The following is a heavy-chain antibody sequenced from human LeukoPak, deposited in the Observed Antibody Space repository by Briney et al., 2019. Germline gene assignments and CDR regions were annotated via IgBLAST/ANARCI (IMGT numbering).Heavy chain of an antibody. D-gene: IGHD6-13*01. CDR1: GFTFSSYS. CDR3: ARGEQQLVPYYYYGMDV. V-gene: IGHV3-21*01. J-gene: IGHJ6*02. CDR2: ISSSSSYI. Sequence: GSLRLSCAASGFTFSSYSMNWVRQAPGKGLEWVSSISSSSSYIYYADSVKGRFTISRDNAKNSLYLQMNSLRAEDTAVYYCARGEQQLVPYYYYGMDVWGQGTTVTVSS.